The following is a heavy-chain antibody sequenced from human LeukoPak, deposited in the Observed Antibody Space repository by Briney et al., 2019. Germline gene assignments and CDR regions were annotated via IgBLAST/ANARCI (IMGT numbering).Heavy chain of an antibody. CDR1: GFTFRTYA. CDR2: VSYDGSNK. CDR3: ARDSHYYDPGGYYSRGEYYHHGMDA. V-gene: IGHV3-30-3*01. J-gene: IGHJ6*02. Sequence: PGRSLRLSCVVSGFTFRTYAMHWVRQAPGKGLEWVAVVSYDGSNKYYADSVQGRFTISRDNSRNTLHLQMNNLRAEDTAVYYCARDSHYYDPGGYYSRGEYYHHGMDAWGQGTTVTASS. D-gene: IGHD3-22*01.